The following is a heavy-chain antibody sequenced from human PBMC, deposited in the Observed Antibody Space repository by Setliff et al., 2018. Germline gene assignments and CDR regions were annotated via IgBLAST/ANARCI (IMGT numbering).Heavy chain of an antibody. V-gene: IGHV4-61*09. CDR2: IFPSGTT. CDR3: ARHDVSDQAPYVGWFDP. J-gene: IGHJ5*02. Sequence: SETLSLTCLVSGDSLDSGAVYWTWIRQPAGKGLEWIGHIFPSGTTKYNPSLQSRVTISLDTSKNQFFLNLRSVTAADTAVYYCARHDVSDQAPYVGWFDPWGQGSLVTVS. CDR1: GDSLDSGAVY. D-gene: IGHD3-16*01.